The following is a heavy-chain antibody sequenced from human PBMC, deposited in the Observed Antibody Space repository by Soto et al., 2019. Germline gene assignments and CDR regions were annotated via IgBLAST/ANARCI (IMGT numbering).Heavy chain of an antibody. CDR3: ARTDRDFYGLEV. V-gene: IGHV3-13*05. J-gene: IGHJ6*02. CDR1: GFTFRNYD. CDR2: ISAAGDP. Sequence: EVQLVESGGGLLQPGGSLRLSCEAPGFTFRNYDMHWVRQGTGKGLEWVSGISAAGDPDYADSVEGRFTISRENAQNSFFLQMNSLRVGDTAVYYCARTDRDFYGLEVWGQGTTVIVSS.